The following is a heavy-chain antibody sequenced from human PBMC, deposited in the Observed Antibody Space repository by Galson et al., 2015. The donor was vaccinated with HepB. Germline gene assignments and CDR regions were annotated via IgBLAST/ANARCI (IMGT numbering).Heavy chain of an antibody. V-gene: IGHV1-2*02. CDR1: GYTFTDYY. CDR3: AGSSGSYFRSFDH. CDR2: FDPNSGAT. D-gene: IGHD3-10*01. J-gene: IGHJ4*02. Sequence: SVKVSCKASGYTFTDYYIHWVRQAPGQGLEWMGWFDPNSGATNYAQKFQGRVTMTRDTSISTAYMELSSLRSDDTAIYYCAGSSGSYFRSFDHWGQGTLVTVSS.